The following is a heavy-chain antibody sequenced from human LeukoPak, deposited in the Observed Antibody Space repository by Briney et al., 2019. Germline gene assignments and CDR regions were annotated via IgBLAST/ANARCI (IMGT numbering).Heavy chain of an antibody. CDR3: AREQYSGSYYHY. Sequence: SETLSLTCTVSGGSINSYYWSWIRQTPGKGLEWIGYIYYSGSTSYTPTLKSRVTISLDTSKNQFSLKLSSVTAADTAVYYCAREQYSGSYYHYWGQGTLVTVSS. V-gene: IGHV4-59*12. J-gene: IGHJ4*02. CDR2: IYYSGST. D-gene: IGHD1-26*01. CDR1: GGSINSYY.